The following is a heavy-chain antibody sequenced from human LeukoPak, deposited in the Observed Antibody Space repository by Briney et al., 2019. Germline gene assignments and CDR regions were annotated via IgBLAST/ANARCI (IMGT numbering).Heavy chain of an antibody. J-gene: IGHJ3*01. V-gene: IGHV1-18*04. Sequence: EASVKVSCKASGYSFTGYYIHWVRQAPGQGLEWMGWISAYSGNTKYAEKVQGRVTMTTDTSTSTAYMELRSLRSDDTGVYYCARDRNHALDFWGQGTMVTVSS. CDR2: ISAYSGNT. CDR1: GYSFTGYY. CDR3: ARDRNHALDF.